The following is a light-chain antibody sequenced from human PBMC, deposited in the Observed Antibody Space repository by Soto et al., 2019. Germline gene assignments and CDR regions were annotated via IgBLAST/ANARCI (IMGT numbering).Light chain of an antibody. CDR2: DAS. V-gene: IGKV3-11*01. J-gene: IGKJ3*01. Sequence: EIVLTQSPATLSLSLGERATLSCRASQSVSSYLAWYQQKPGQAPRLLIYDASNRATGIPARFSGSGSGTDFTLTISSLEPEDFAVYYCQQRSNWPSFGPGTKVDFK. CDR1: QSVSSY. CDR3: QQRSNWPS.